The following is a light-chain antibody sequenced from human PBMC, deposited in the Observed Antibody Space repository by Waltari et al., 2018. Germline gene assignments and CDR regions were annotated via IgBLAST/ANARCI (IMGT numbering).Light chain of an antibody. CDR2: KDS. V-gene: IGLV3-25*03. CDR3: QSADSSGTYPWV. CDR1: ALPKQY. J-gene: IGLJ3*02. Sequence: SYELTQPPSVSVSPGQTARITCSGDALPKQYAYWYQQKPGQAPVLVRYKDSERPSGIPWLFSGSSSGTTCTLTISGVQAEDESDYYCQSADSSGTYPWVFGGGTKLTVL.